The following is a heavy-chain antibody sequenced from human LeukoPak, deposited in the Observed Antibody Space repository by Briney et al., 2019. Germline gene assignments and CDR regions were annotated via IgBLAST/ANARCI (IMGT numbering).Heavy chain of an antibody. J-gene: IGHJ6*03. CDR2: ISAYNGNT. D-gene: IGHD3-10*01. V-gene: IGHV1-18*01. Sequence: ASVKVSCKASGYTFTSYGISWVRQAPGQGLEWMGWISAYNGNTNYAQKLQGRVTMTRNTSISTAYMELSSLRSEDTAVYYCARAGMVRGVLYYYYYMDVWGKGTTVTISS. CDR1: GYTFTSYG. CDR3: ARAGMVRGVLYYYYYMDV.